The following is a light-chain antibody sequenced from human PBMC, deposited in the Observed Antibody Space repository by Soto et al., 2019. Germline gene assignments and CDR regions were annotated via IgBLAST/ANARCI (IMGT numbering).Light chain of an antibody. CDR2: GSS. CDR3: QSYDSSLSVV. Sequence: QSVLTQPPSVSGAPGQRVSISCTGSSSNIGAGYDVHWYQQLPGTAPKLLIYGSSNRPSGVPDRFSGSRSGTSASLGISGLQAEDEADYYCQSYDSSLSVVFGGGTKLTVL. CDR1: SSNIGAGYD. J-gene: IGLJ2*01. V-gene: IGLV1-40*01.